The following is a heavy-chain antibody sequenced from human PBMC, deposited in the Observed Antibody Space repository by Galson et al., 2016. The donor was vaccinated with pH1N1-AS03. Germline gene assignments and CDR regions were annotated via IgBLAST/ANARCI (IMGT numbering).Heavy chain of an antibody. J-gene: IGHJ4*02. D-gene: IGHD2-15*01. CDR1: GGSISGDNW. CDR3: AALEVGGGGRGN. CDR2: IWPSGST. V-gene: IGHV4-31*11. Sequence: TLSLTCGVSGGSISGDNWWSWIRQYPGKGLEWVGNIWPSGSTYYNPSLESRITISVDTSKNQFSLKVTSVTAADTAMYFCAALEVGGGGRGNWGQGALVIVSS.